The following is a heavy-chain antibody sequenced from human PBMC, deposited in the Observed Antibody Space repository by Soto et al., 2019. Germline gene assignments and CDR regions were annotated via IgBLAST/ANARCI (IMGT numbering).Heavy chain of an antibody. V-gene: IGHV1-69*13. J-gene: IGHJ3*02. CDR3: ARDYGGNSGAFDI. CDR1: GGTFSSYA. Sequence: ASVKVSCKASGGTFSSYAISWVRQAPGQGLEWMGGIIPIFGTANYARKFQGRVTITADESTSTAYMELSSLRSEDTAVYYCARDYGGNSGAFDIWGQGTMVTV. CDR2: IIPIFGTA. D-gene: IGHD4-17*01.